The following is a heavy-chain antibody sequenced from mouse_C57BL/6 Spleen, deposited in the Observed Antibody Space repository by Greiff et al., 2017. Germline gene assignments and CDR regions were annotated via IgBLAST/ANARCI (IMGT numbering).Heavy chain of an antibody. Sequence: QVQLQQPGAELVKPGASVKLSCKASGYNFTSYWMQWVKQRPGQGLEWIGEIDPSDSYTNYNQTFQGKATLTVDTSSSTAYMQLSSLTSEDSAVXYCAKRGVYSNYGAYAMDYWGQGTTVTVSS. CDR1: GYNFTSYW. J-gene: IGHJ4*01. CDR3: AKRGVYSNYGAYAMDY. CDR2: IDPSDSYT. D-gene: IGHD2-5*01. V-gene: IGHV1-50*01.